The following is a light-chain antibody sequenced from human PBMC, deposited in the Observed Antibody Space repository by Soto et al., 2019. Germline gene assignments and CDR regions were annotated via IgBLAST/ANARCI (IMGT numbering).Light chain of an antibody. CDR3: QQYNNWPSWT. J-gene: IGKJ1*01. V-gene: IGKV3-15*01. Sequence: EIVLTQSPGTLSRSPGERATLSCRASQSVSNNYLAWYQQKPGQAPRLLIYGASTRATGIPARFSGSGSGTEFTLTISSLQSEDFAVYYCQQYNNWPSWTFGQGTKVDIK. CDR1: QSVSNN. CDR2: GAS.